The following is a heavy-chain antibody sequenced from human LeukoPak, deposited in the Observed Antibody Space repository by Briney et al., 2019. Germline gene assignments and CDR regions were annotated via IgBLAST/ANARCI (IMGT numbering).Heavy chain of an antibody. Sequence: GGSLRLSCAASGFSFSSYDRNWVRQAPGKGLEWVSSISRSSSYIYYADSVKGRLIISRDNAKNSLYLQMDSLRAEDTAVYYCAREVIGGNCAWGQGTLVTVSS. CDR1: GFSFSSYD. CDR3: AREVIGGNCA. J-gene: IGHJ4*02. D-gene: IGHD4-23*01. CDR2: ISRSSSYI. V-gene: IGHV3-21*01.